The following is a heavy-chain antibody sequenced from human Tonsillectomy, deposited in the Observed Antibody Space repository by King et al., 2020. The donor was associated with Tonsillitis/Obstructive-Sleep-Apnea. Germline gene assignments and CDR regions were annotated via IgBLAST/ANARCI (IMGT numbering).Heavy chain of an antibody. J-gene: IGHJ4*02. Sequence: VQLVESGGGVVQPGRSLRLSCAASGFSFNSYGMHWVRQAPGKGLEWVAVIYYDGINKYYADSVKGRFTGSRDNSKSTLDLQMNSLRVEDTAIYYCARDQSGAWAFDYWGQGTLITVSS. CDR3: ARDQSGAWAFDY. CDR2: IYYDGINK. CDR1: GFSFNSYG. D-gene: IGHD4-17*01. V-gene: IGHV3-33*01.